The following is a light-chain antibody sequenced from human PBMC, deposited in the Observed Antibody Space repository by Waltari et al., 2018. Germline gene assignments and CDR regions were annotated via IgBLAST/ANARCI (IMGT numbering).Light chain of an antibody. CDR1: QSVGRT. V-gene: IGKV3-20*01. J-gene: IGKJ1*01. Sequence: EIVLTQSPGTLSLSPGERATLSCRTSQSVGRTLAWYQQKPGQAPSLLIYGASIRATGIPDRFSGSGSGTDFSLTISRLEPEDFAVYYCQHYVRLLVTFGQGTKVEIK. CDR3: QHYVRLLVT. CDR2: GAS.